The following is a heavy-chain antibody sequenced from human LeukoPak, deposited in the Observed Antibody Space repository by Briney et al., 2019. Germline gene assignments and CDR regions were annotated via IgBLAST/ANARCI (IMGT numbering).Heavy chain of an antibody. D-gene: IGHD3-10*01. V-gene: IGHV4-59*11. CDR3: ARLLDYYGSGSFDY. CDR1: GGSISSHY. CDR2: IYYSGST. Sequence: PSETLSLTCTVSGGSISSHYWSWIRQPPGKGLEWIGYIYYSGSTNYNPSLKSRVTILVDTSKNQFSLKLSSVTAADTAVYYCARLLDYYGSGSFDYWGQGTLVTVSS. J-gene: IGHJ4*02.